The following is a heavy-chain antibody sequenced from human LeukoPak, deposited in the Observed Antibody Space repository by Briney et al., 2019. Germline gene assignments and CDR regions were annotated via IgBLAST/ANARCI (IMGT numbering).Heavy chain of an antibody. V-gene: IGHV3-9*01. J-gene: IGHJ3*02. CDR1: GFTFDDYA. CDR3: AKGGDFWSGYLDAFDI. CDR2: IRWNSGSI. Sequence: GRSLRLSCAASGFTFDDYAMHWVRQAPGKGLEWVSGIRWNSGSIGYADSVKGRFTISRDNAKNSLYLQMNSLRAEDTALYYCAKGGDFWSGYLDAFDIWGQGTMVTVSS. D-gene: IGHD3-3*01.